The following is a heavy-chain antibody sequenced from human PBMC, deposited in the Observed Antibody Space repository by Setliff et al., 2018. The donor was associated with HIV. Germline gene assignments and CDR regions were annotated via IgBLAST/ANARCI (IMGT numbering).Heavy chain of an antibody. D-gene: IGHD4-4*01. CDR1: GGSISSYY. CDR2: LGTRGRA. J-gene: IGHJ6*03. CDR3: VRASHMTTGNSLHSTVPDYTYYVDV. V-gene: IGHV4-4*08. Sequence: SETLSLTCTVSGGSISSYYWSWIRQPPGKGLEWIGYLGTRGRAIYNPSLESRVAIWMDTSKTQFSLRLTSVAAADTASYYCVRASHMTTGNSLHSTVPDYTYYVDVWGRGTTVTVSS.